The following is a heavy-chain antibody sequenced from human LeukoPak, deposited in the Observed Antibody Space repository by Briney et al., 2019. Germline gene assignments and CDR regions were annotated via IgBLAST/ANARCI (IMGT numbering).Heavy chain of an antibody. V-gene: IGHV4-34*01. Sequence: PSETLSLTCAVYGGSFSGYYWSWIRQPPGKALEWIGEINHSGSTNYNPSLKSRVTISVDTSKNQFSLKLSSVTAADTAVYYCARGGFRHYYDSSGYYDYWGQGTLVTVSS. J-gene: IGHJ4*02. D-gene: IGHD3-22*01. CDR1: GGSFSGYY. CDR3: ARGGFRHYYDSSGYYDY. CDR2: INHSGST.